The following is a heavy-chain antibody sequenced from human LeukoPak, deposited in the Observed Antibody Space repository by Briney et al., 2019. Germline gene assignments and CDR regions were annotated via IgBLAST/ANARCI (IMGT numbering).Heavy chain of an antibody. CDR3: ARLKGSWSIDY. V-gene: IGHV4-38-2*01. J-gene: IGHJ4*02. CDR2: INRSGNT. D-gene: IGHD6-13*01. CDR1: GYSISSGYY. Sequence: SETLSLTCAVSGYSISSGYYWGWIRQPPGKGLEWIGNINRSGNTYYHPSLKSRITISIDTSKNQFSLKVSSVTAADPAVYYCARLKGSWSIDYWGQGTLVTVSS.